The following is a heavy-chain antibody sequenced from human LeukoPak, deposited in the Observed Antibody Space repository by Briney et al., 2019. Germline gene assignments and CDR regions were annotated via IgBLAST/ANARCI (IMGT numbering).Heavy chain of an antibody. Sequence: ASVKVSCKASGGSPSSFALNWVRQTPGQGLEWMGGIIPIFGSTNYAQKFQVRVTITADESTNTAYMELSSLRSEDTGVYYCARVMVVAGNGGYFLYWGQGTLVTVSS. CDR1: GGSPSSFA. J-gene: IGHJ1*01. V-gene: IGHV1-69*13. CDR2: IIPIFGST. CDR3: ARVMVVAGNGGYFLY. D-gene: IGHD2-15*01.